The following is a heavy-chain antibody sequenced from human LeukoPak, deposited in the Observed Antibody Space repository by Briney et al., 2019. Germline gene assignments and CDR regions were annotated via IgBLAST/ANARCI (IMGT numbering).Heavy chain of an antibody. D-gene: IGHD2-2*01. CDR2: FDPEDGET. V-gene: IGHV1-24*01. Sequence: ASVKVSCKASGGTFSSYAISWVRQAPGKGLEWMGGFDPEDGETIYAQKFQGRVTMTEDTSTDTAYMELGSLRSEDTAVYYCATVVVPAAWSWYFDLWGRGTLVTVSS. CDR1: GGTFSSYA. J-gene: IGHJ2*01. CDR3: ATVVVPAAWSWYFDL.